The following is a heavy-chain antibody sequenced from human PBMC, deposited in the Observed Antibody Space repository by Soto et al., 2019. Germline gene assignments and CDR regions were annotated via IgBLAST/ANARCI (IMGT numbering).Heavy chain of an antibody. J-gene: IGHJ4*02. CDR1: GGSISSNY. CDR3: ARYRREAVAGYPLYN. Sequence: SETLSLTCTVSGGSISSNYWTWIRQPPGKGLEWIGYVYNSGSTNYNPSLKSRVTISEDTSKSQFSLKVNSMTAADTAVYYCARYRREAVAGYPLYNWGQGILLTVSS. D-gene: IGHD6-13*01. CDR2: VYNSGST. V-gene: IGHV4-59*01.